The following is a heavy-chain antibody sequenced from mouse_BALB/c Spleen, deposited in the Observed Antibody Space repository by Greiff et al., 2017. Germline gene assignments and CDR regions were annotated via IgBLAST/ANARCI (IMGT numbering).Heavy chain of an antibody. Sequence: VQLQQPGAELVRPGASVKLSCKASGYTFTSYWINWVKQRPGQGLEWIGNIYPSDSYTNYNQKFKDKATLTVDKSSSTAYMQLSSPTSEDSAVYYCTRDYGSSYAFDYWGQGTTLTVAS. D-gene: IGHD1-1*01. CDR2: IYPSDSYT. V-gene: IGHV1-69*02. CDR3: TRDYGSSYAFDY. J-gene: IGHJ2*01. CDR1: GYTFTSYW.